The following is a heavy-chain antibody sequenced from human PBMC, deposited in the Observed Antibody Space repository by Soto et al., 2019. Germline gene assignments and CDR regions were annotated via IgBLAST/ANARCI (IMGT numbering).Heavy chain of an antibody. V-gene: IGHV3-23*01. D-gene: IGHD3-3*01. CDR1: GLIFRREA. CDR2: IXGXGGSX. CDR3: AKDDYDFWSGTFDY. J-gene: IGHJ4*02. Sequence: PGGSQRLSCVVSGLIFRREAWSWVRQAPGNGLEWLYGIXGXGGSXTXXXXXXGRFTISRYNSKNTLYLQMNSLRAEDTAVYYCAKDDYDFWSGTFDYWGQGILVTVSS.